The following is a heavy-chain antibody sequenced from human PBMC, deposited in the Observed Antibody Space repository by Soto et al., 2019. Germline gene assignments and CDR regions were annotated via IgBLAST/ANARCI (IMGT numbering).Heavy chain of an antibody. Sequence: ASVKVSCKASGYTFTSYDINWVRQATGQGLEWMGWMNPNSGNTGYAQKFQGRVTMTRNTSISTAYMELSSLRSEDTAVYYCARVWVVPAATRTDTYYYYYYMDVWGKGTTVTISS. CDR3: ARVWVVPAATRTDTYYYYYYMDV. CDR2: MNPNSGNT. J-gene: IGHJ6*03. V-gene: IGHV1-8*01. D-gene: IGHD2-2*01. CDR1: GYTFTSYD.